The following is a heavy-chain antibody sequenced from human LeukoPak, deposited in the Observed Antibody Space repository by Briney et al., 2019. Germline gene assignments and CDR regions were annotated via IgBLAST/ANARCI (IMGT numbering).Heavy chain of an antibody. Sequence: ASVKVSCKASGYTFTSYAMHWVRQAPGQRLEWMGWINAGNGNTKYSQKFQGRVTITRDTSASTAYMELSSLRSEDTAVYYCARDPREFDTYYYDSSGYPHYWGQGTLVTVSS. V-gene: IGHV1-3*01. D-gene: IGHD3-22*01. CDR1: GYTFTSYA. CDR2: INAGNGNT. J-gene: IGHJ4*02. CDR3: ARDPREFDTYYYDSSGYPHY.